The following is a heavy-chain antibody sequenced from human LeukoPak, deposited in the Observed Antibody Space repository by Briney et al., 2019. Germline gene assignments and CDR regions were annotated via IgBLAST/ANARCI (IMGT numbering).Heavy chain of an antibody. Sequence: GASVKVSCKASGYTLTSYGIRWVRQAPGQGREWMGWISAYNGNTNYAQKLQGRVTMTTETSTSTAYMELRSLRSDDTAVYYCARAPDPYYYDSSGYYSYYFDYWGQGTLVTVSS. J-gene: IGHJ4*02. CDR2: ISAYNGNT. CDR3: ARAPDPYYYDSSGYYSYYFDY. CDR1: GYTLTSYG. D-gene: IGHD3-22*01. V-gene: IGHV1-18*01.